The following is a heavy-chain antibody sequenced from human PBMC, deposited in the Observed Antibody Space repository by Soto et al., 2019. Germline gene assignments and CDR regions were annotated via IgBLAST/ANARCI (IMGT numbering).Heavy chain of an antibody. CDR3: ARGSDVTMVPAAIGHWFDP. CDR2: VSNGGVN. V-gene: IGHV4-59*01. D-gene: IGHD2-2*02. Sequence: SETLSLTWSVSGYSINSDNWIWIRQSPGKGLEWIGHVSNGGVNYINPSLKGRVTISTDTSKNQFFLNLSSVTAADTAFYFCARGSDVTMVPAAIGHWFDPWGQGTLVTVSS. CDR1: GYSINSDN. J-gene: IGHJ5*02.